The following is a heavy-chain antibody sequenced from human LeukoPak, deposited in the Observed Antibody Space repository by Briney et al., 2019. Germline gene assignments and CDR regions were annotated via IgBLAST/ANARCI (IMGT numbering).Heavy chain of an antibody. D-gene: IGHD3-10*01. CDR2: IKSKIDGGAA. J-gene: IGHJ4*02. Sequence: PGGSLRLSCAASGFTFSGAWMSWVRQAPGKGLEWVGRIKSKIDGGAAEYAAPVQGRFIISRDDSSDMLHLQMNTLKTEDTAVYYCTREWYGELPHWGQGTLVTVSS. V-gene: IGHV3-15*01. CDR1: GFTFSGAW. CDR3: TREWYGELPH.